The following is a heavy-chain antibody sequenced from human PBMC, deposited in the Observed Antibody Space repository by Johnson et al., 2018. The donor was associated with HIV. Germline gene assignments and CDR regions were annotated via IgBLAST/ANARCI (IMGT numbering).Heavy chain of an antibody. V-gene: IGHV3-7*05. J-gene: IGHJ3*02. D-gene: IGHD1-26*01. Sequence: VKLVESGGGVVHPGRSLRLSCAASGFTFSSYWMSWVRQAPGKGLEWVANIKQDGSEKYYVDSVKGRFTISRDNAKNSLYLQMNSLRAEDTAVYYCSSDNLWEPPPDDAFDIWGQGTMVTVSS. CDR2: IKQDGSEK. CDR1: GFTFSSYW. CDR3: SSDNLWEPPPDDAFDI.